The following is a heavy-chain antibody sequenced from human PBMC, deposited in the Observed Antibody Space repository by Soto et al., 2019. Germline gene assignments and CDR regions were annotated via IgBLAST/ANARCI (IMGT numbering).Heavy chain of an antibody. CDR1: GGSISSYY. D-gene: IGHD3-22*01. V-gene: IGHV4-4*07. CDR2: IYTSGST. CDR3: ARRTYYYDSSGYLLYYFDY. J-gene: IGHJ4*02. Sequence: SETLSLTCTVSGGSISSYYWSWIRQPAGKGLEWIGRIYTSGSTNYNPSLKSRVTMSVDTSKNQFSLKLSSVTAADTAVYYCARRTYYYDSSGYLLYYFDYWGQGTLVTVSS.